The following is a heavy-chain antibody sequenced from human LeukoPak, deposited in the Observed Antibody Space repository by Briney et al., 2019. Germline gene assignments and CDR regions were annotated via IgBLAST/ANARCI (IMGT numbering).Heavy chain of an antibody. CDR1: GVSISSYY. CDR3: AREFDY. V-gene: IGHV4-59*01. J-gene: IGHJ4*02. CDR2: IYYSGST. Sequence: SEALSLTCTVSGVSISSYYWSWIRQPPGKGLEWIGYIYYSGSTDYNPSLKSRVTISVDTSKNQFSLKLSSVTAADTAVYYCAREFDYWGQGTLVTVSS.